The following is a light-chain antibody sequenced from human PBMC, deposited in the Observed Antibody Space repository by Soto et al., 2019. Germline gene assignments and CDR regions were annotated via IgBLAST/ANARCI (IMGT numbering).Light chain of an antibody. J-gene: IGLJ1*01. Sequence: QSALTQPASVSGSPGQSITISCTGTSSDVGSYNLVSWYQQHPGKAPKLMIYEVSKRPSGVSSRFSGSTSGNTASLTISGLQAEDEADYYCCSYAGSSTYVFGTGTKVTVL. CDR2: EVS. CDR1: SSDVGSYNL. CDR3: CSYAGSSTYV. V-gene: IGLV2-23*02.